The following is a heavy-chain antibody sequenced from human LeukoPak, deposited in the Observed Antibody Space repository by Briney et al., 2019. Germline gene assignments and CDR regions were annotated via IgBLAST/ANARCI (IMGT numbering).Heavy chain of an antibody. CDR3: ATNGGKGWYFDY. CDR1: GFTVSSNY. Sequence: GGSLRLSCAASGFTVSSNYMSWVRQAPGKGLEWVSSISSSSSYIYYADSVKGRFTISRDNAKNSLYLQMNSLRAEDTAVYYCATNGGKGWYFDYWGQGTLVTVSS. D-gene: IGHD4-23*01. CDR2: ISSSSSYI. V-gene: IGHV3-21*04. J-gene: IGHJ4*02.